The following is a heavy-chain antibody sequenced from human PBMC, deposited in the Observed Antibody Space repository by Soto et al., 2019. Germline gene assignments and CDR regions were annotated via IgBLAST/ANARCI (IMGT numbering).Heavy chain of an antibody. CDR3: ARDRDYYDFWSGYLYPDY. D-gene: IGHD3-3*01. V-gene: IGHV3-23*01. J-gene: IGHJ4*02. Sequence: LRLSCAASGFTFSNYAMTWVRQAPGKGLEWVSGISSSGGSTNYADSVKGRFTISRDNSKDTLYLQMNSLRAEDTAVYYCARDRDYYDFWSGYLYPDYWAPGALVTVSS. CDR2: ISSSGGST. CDR1: GFTFSNYA.